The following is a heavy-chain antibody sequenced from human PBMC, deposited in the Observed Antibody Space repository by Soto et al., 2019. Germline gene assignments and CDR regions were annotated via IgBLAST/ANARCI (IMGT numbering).Heavy chain of an antibody. Sequence: PGGSLRLSCAASGFTFSNAWMSWVRQAPGKGLAWVGRIKSKTDGGTTDYAAPVKGRFTISRDDSKNTLYLQMNSLKTEDTAVYYCTTDSYYDFWSGYFTWSYWGQGTLVTVSS. CDR3: TTDSYYDFWSGYFTWSY. J-gene: IGHJ4*02. D-gene: IGHD3-3*01. V-gene: IGHV3-15*01. CDR1: GFTFSNAW. CDR2: IKSKTDGGTT.